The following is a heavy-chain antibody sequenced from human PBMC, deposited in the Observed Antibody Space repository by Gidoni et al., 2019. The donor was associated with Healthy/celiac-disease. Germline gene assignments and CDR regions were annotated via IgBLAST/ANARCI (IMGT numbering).Heavy chain of an antibody. V-gene: IGHV3-30-3*01. CDR1: GFPFSSDA. CDR3: ARDPADVRPITMIVVNPPDY. Sequence: QVQLVESGGGVVQPGRSLRLACAASGFPFSSDAMHWVRQAPGKGLEWVAVISYDGSNKYYAYSVKGRFTISRDNSKNTLYLQMNSLRAEDTAVYYCARDPADVRPITMIVVNPPDYWGQGTLVTVSS. D-gene: IGHD3-22*01. J-gene: IGHJ4*02. CDR2: ISYDGSNK.